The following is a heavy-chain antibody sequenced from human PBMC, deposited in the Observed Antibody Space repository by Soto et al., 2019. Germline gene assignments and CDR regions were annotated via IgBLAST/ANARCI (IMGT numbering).Heavy chain of an antibody. CDR3: TRHGGSGNYYTIDQ. V-gene: IGHV5-51*01. D-gene: IGHD3-10*01. J-gene: IGHJ4*02. CDR2: IFPADSDT. CDR1: GYSFSNYW. Sequence: PGESLKISCKGSGYSFSNYWIAWVRQMPGKGLEWMGIIFPADSDTKYSPSFQGQVTISADRSITTAYLQWSSLKASDTAMYYCTRHGGSGNYYTIDQWGQGTLVTVSS.